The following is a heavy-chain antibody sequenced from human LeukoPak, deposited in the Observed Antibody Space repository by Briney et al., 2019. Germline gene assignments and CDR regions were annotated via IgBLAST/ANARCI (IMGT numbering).Heavy chain of an antibody. CDR3: AVGFYYFDY. Sequence: SQTLSLTCAISGDSVSSKSAAWNWVRQSPSRGLESLGRTYYNSKWYNEYAVSLQSRIIINPDTSKNQFSLQLNSVTPEDTAVYYCAVGFYYFDYWGQGTLVTVSS. D-gene: IGHD3-10*01. CDR1: GDSVSSKSAA. J-gene: IGHJ4*02. V-gene: IGHV6-1*01. CDR2: TYYNSKWYN.